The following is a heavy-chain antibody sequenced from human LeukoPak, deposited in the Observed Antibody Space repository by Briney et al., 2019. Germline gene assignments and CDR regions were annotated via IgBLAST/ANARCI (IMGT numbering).Heavy chain of an antibody. CDR2: ITSTTDGGTT. Sequence: GGSLRLSCAGSGFPFSKAWMGWVRQAPGKGLEWVGRITSTTDGGTTDHAAPVRGRFTISRDDSKTTLYLQMNSLKTEDTAVYYCTTYLTTRGQGTLVTVSS. V-gene: IGHV3-15*01. CDR3: TTYLTT. J-gene: IGHJ4*02. CDR1: GFPFSKAW. D-gene: IGHD4/OR15-4a*01.